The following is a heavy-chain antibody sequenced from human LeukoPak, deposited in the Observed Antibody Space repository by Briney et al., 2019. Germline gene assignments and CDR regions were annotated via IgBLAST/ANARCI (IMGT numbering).Heavy chain of an antibody. D-gene: IGHD2-15*01. V-gene: IGHV4-59*01. J-gene: IGHJ4*02. Sequence: SETLSLTCTVSGGSISSYYWSWIRQPPGKGLEWIRYIYYSGSTNYNPSLKSRVTISVDTSKNQFSLKLSSVTAADTAVYYCASHKRGYCSGGSCYSVSSLDYWGQGTLVTVSS. CDR1: GGSISSYY. CDR2: IYYSGST. CDR3: ASHKRGYCSGGSCYSVSSLDY.